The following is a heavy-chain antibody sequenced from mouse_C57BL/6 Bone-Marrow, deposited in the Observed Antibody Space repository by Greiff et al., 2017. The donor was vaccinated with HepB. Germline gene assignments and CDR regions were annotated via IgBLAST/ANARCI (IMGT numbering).Heavy chain of an antibody. CDR2: IRSKSNNYAT. J-gene: IGHJ3*01. Sequence: EVNVVESGGGLVQPKGSLKLSCAASGFSFNTYAMNWVRQAPGKGLEWVARIRSKSNNYATYYADSVKDRFTISRDDSESMLYLQMNNLKTEDTAMYYCVSSYDGSSWFAYWGQGTLVTVSA. D-gene: IGHD2-3*01. V-gene: IGHV10-1*01. CDR3: VSSYDGSSWFAY. CDR1: GFSFNTYA.